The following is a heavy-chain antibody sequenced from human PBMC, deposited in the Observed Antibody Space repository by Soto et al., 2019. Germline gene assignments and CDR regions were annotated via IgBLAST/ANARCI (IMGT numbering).Heavy chain of an antibody. CDR2: IIPIFGTA. J-gene: IGHJ5*02. CDR3: ARDPGDCSGGSCYPAGFDP. Sequence: SVKVSCKASGGTFSSYAISWVRQAPGQGLEWVGGIIPIFGTANYAQKFQGRVTITADESTSTAYMELSSLRSEDTAVYYCARDPGDCSGGSCYPAGFDPWGQGNLVTVSS. D-gene: IGHD2-15*01. CDR1: GGTFSSYA. V-gene: IGHV1-69*13.